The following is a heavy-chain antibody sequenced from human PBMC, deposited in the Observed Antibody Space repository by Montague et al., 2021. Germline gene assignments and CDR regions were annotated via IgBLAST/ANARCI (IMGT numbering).Heavy chain of an antibody. CDR2: TPRSGNT. V-gene: IGHV4-31*03. Sequence: TLSLTCSVSGGSFSTGCYSWSWMCQRPGQGLDGLGYTPRSGNTDYNPAHSRRLSRSLDTSRNHLSLQLTSVTDAVTATYYCAIDASGSYVGWLNPWGQGALVTVPS. CDR1: GGSFSTGCYS. J-gene: IGHJ5*02. CDR3: AIDASGSYVGWLNP. D-gene: IGHD3-10*01.